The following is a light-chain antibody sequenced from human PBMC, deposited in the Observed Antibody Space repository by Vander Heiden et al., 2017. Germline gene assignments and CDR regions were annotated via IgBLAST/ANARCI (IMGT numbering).Light chain of an antibody. CDR1: SSNIGSNT. J-gene: IGLJ3*02. Sequence: QSVLTQPPSASGPPGQRVTISCSGSSSNIGSNTVNWYQQLPGTAPKLLIYSNKQRPSGVPDRFSGSKSGTSASLAISGLQSEDEADYYCAAWDDSLNGPVFGGGTKLTVL. CDR3: AAWDDSLNGPV. CDR2: SNK. V-gene: IGLV1-44*01.